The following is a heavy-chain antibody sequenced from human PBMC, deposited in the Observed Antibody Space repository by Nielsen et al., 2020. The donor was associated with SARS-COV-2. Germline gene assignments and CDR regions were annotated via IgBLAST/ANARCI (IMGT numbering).Heavy chain of an antibody. CDR3: ARVPYSSSWYVWFDP. J-gene: IGHJ5*02. D-gene: IGHD6-13*01. Sequence: SETLSLTCTVSGGSISSGTYYWSWIRQHPGKGLEWIGYVYTSGRTFYNPSLKSRVAISEDTSKNQSSLNLNSVTAADTAVYYCARVPYSSSWYVWFDPWGRGTLVTVSS. CDR2: VYTSGRT. CDR1: GGSISSGTYY. V-gene: IGHV4-31*03.